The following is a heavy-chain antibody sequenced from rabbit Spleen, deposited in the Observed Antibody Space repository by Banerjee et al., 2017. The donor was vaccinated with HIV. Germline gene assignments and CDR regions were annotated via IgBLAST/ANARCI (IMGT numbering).Heavy chain of an antibody. J-gene: IGHJ4*01. Sequence: QEQLEESGGDLVKPEGSLTLTCTASGFSLSSGYDMCWVRQAPGKGLEWIACIAGSSGSTYYASWAKGRFTISKTSSTTVTLQMTSLTAADTATFFCARRQSTDGYGYALWGPGTLVTVS. CDR1: GFSLSSGYD. CDR3: ARRQSTDGYGYAL. V-gene: IGHV1S45*01. D-gene: IGHD6-1*01. CDR2: IAGSSGST.